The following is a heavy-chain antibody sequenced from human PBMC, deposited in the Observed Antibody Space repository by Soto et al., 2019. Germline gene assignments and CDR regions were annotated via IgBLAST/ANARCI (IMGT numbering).Heavy chain of an antibody. CDR3: AKSKCSSSSCYYWGWLDP. J-gene: IGHJ5*02. D-gene: IGHD2-2*01. V-gene: IGHV4-39*01. CDR2: IFYSGSS. CDR1: GGSIGTTSYY. Sequence: SETLSLTCSVSGGSIGTTSYYWGWIRQPPGKGLEWIGSIFYSGSSYYNPSLKSRVTISVDTSKNQFSLKLNSVTDADTAVYYCAKSKCSSSSCYYWGWLDPCGQGTLVTVSS.